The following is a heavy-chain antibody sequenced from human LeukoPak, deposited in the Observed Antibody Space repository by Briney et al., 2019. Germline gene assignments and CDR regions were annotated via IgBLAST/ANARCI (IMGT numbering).Heavy chain of an antibody. J-gene: IGHJ3*02. Sequence: PGGSLRLSCAASGFTFSSYSMNWVRQAPGKGLEWVSSISSSSSYIYYADSVKGRFTISRDNAKNSLYLQMNSLRAEDTAVYYCARGRLVGAPTWGAFDIWGQGTMATVSS. CDR3: ARGRLVGAPTWGAFDI. CDR1: GFTFSSYS. D-gene: IGHD1-26*01. V-gene: IGHV3-21*01. CDR2: ISSSSSYI.